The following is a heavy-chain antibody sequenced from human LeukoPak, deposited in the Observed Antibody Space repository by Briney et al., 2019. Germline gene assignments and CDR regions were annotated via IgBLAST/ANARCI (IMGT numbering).Heavy chain of an antibody. Sequence: GGSLRLSCAASGFTFDDYAMHWVRQAPGKGLEWVSLISGDGGRTYYADSVKGRITISRDNNKNSLYLQMNSLGTEDTAFYYCAKGYYIPRYWGQGILVTVSS. CDR2: ISGDGGRT. D-gene: IGHD2/OR15-2a*01. CDR3: AKGYYIPRY. V-gene: IGHV3-43*02. J-gene: IGHJ4*02. CDR1: GFTFDDYA.